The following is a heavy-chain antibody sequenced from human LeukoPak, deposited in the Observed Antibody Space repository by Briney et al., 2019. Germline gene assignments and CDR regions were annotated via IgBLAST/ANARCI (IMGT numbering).Heavy chain of an antibody. CDR3: AKEYTPSSPLGEFAS. D-gene: IGHD6-6*01. CDR2: IRHDETNQ. J-gene: IGHJ1*01. V-gene: IGHV3-30*02. CDR1: GFTLRSFA. Sequence: GGSLRLSCVVSGFTLRSFAIHWVCQAPGKGLEWVALIRHDETNQYYADSVQGRFTISRDTSRNTVYLQMNNLRVEDTAAYYCAKEYTPSSPLGEFASWGQGTLVTVSS.